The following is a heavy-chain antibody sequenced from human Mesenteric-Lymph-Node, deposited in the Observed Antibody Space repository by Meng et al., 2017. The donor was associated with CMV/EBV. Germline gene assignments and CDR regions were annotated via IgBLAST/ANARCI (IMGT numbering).Heavy chain of an antibody. CDR3: ARHGSGAALEIDF. CDR2: IDAESADT. D-gene: IGHD6-6*01. V-gene: IGHV1-3*01. CDR1: GYTFTSYA. Sequence: ASGYTFTSYAIHWVRQAPGQGLEWMGWIDAESADTKYSQKFQDRVTITRDTSASTAYMELSNLRPEDTAVYYCARHGSGAALEIDFWGQGTLVTVSS. J-gene: IGHJ4*02.